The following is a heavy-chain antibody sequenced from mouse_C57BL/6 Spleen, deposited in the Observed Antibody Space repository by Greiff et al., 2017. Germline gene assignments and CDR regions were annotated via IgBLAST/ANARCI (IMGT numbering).Heavy chain of an antibody. CDR1: GFTFSSYA. J-gene: IGHJ2*01. D-gene: IGHD1-1*01. CDR3: ASDYYCSSFYFDY. Sequence: EVQGVESGGGLVKPGGSLKLSCAASGFTFSSYAMSWVRQTPEKRLEWVATISDGGSYTYYPDNVKGRFTISRDNAKNNLYLQMSHLKSEDTAMYYCASDYYCSSFYFDYWGQGTTLTVSS. CDR2: ISDGGSYT. V-gene: IGHV5-4*01.